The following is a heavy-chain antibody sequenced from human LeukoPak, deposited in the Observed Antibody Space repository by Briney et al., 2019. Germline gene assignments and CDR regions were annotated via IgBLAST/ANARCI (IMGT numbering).Heavy chain of an antibody. V-gene: IGHV3-23*01. J-gene: IGHJ4*02. CDR2: ISVSSGSA. Sequence: GGSLRLSCAASGFTFSNYAVNWVRQAPGKGLERVSAISVSSGSAFYADSVKGRFTISRDNSKNTLYLQMNSLRPEDTAVYYCAKAIFPSMIRGVSFDYWGQGTLVTVSS. D-gene: IGHD3-10*01. CDR1: GFTFSNYA. CDR3: AKAIFPSMIRGVSFDY.